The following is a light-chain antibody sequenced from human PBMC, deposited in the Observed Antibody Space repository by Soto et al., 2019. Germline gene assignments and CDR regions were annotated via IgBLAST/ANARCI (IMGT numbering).Light chain of an antibody. J-gene: IGKJ3*01. Sequence: DIHMTQSPSTLSASVGDTVIITCRASQSISSYLAWYQQKPGRAPNLLIYRASTLQSGVPSRFSGSGSGTEFTLTIGSLKPDDFATYYCQQYATVLFTFGPGTKVDIK. CDR2: RAS. V-gene: IGKV1-5*03. CDR3: QQYATVLFT. CDR1: QSISSY.